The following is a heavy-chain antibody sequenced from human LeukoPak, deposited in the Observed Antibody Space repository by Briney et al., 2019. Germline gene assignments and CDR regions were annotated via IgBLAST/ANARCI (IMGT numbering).Heavy chain of an antibody. CDR3: ARGPPPDFDY. CDR1: GGSITTYY. CDR2: IYSSGST. J-gene: IGHJ4*02. Sequence: SETLSLTCTVLGGSITTYYWSWIRQPAGKGLERIGRIYSSGSTDYNPSLKSRVTMSIDTSKNQFSLKMSSVTAADTAMYYCARGPPPDFDYWGQGTLVTVSS. V-gene: IGHV4-4*07.